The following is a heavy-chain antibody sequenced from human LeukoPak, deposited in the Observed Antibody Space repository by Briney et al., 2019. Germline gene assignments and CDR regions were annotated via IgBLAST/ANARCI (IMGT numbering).Heavy chain of an antibody. D-gene: IGHD3-3*01. J-gene: IGHJ3*02. Sequence: SETLSLTCAVYGGSFSGYYWSWIRQPPGKGLEWIGEINHSGSTNYNPSLKSRVTISVDTSMNQFSLKLSSVTAADTAVYYCARLLSRITIFGVVISHDAFDIWGQGTMVTVSS. CDR1: GGSFSGYY. CDR2: INHSGST. CDR3: ARLLSRITIFGVVISHDAFDI. V-gene: IGHV4-34*01.